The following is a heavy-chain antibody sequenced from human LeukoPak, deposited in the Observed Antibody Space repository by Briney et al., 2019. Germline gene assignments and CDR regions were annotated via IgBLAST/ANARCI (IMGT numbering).Heavy chain of an antibody. CDR3: ASKGDGYCRGTICQGAFDI. CDR1: GGTFSSYA. J-gene: IGHJ3*02. D-gene: IGHD2-2*01. Sequence: AASVKVSCKASGGTFSSYAISWVRQAPGQGLEWMGWINPKSGDTKYAQTFQDRVTMTWDTSVSTAYMELSSLTSDDTAVYYCASKGDGYCRGTICQGAFDIWGQGSMVTVSS. CDR2: INPKSGDT. V-gene: IGHV1-2*02.